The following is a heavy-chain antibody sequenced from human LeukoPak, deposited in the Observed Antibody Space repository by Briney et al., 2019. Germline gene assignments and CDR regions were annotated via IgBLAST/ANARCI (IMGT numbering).Heavy chain of an antibody. CDR1: GFTLSDFW. V-gene: IGHV3-7*01. Sequence: QPGGSLRLSCAASGFTLSDFWMSWVRQAPGKGLEWVANIDQDGSDKNYVGSVKGRFTISRDDAKNSLFLQMNSLRAEDTAVYYCAKDDVQETPFDYWGQGTLVTVSS. CDR2: IDQDGSDK. J-gene: IGHJ4*02. D-gene: IGHD1-1*01. CDR3: AKDDVQETPFDY.